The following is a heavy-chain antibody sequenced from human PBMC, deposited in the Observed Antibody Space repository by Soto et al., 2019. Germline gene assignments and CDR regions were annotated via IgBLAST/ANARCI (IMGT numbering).Heavy chain of an antibody. V-gene: IGHV5-51*01. CDR2: IYPGDSDT. D-gene: IGHD2-2*01. Sequence: PGESLKISCKGSGYSFTSYWIGWVRQMPGKGLEWMGIIYPGDSDTRYSPSFQGQVTISADKSISTAYLQWSSLKASDTAMYYCARGPYCSSTSCYPWWGYYYYGMDVWGQGTTVTVSS. CDR3: ARGPYCSSTSCYPWWGYYYYGMDV. CDR1: GYSFTSYW. J-gene: IGHJ6*02.